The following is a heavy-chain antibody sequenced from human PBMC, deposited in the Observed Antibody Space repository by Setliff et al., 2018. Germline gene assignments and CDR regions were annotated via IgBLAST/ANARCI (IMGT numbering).Heavy chain of an antibody. CDR3: ASARTGSPLAGNWFDP. Sequence: SVKVSCKASGGTFSSYAISWVRQAPGQGLEWMGGIIPIFGTANYAQKFQGIVTITADESPSTAYMELSSLRSEDTAVYYCASARTGSPLAGNWFDPWGQGTLVTVSS. CDR1: GGTFSSYA. J-gene: IGHJ5*02. CDR2: IIPIFGTA. D-gene: IGHD3-10*01. V-gene: IGHV1-69*13.